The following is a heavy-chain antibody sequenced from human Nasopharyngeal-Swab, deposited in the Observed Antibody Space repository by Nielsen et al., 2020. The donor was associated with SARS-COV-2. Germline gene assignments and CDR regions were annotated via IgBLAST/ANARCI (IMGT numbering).Heavy chain of an antibody. V-gene: IGHV3-49*03. CDR2: IRRNIHGGTT. D-gene: IGHD6-13*01. CDR1: LFSFVDYA. Sequence: GGSLRLSCTASLFSFVDYAMSWFRQAPGQGLEWIAFIRRNIHGGTTEYAASVRGRFVMSSDDSKLIAYLLLNSLKTEDTGVYYCTRVLVAAGPMLDYWGQGTLVTVSS. J-gene: IGHJ4*02. CDR3: TRVLVAAGPMLDY.